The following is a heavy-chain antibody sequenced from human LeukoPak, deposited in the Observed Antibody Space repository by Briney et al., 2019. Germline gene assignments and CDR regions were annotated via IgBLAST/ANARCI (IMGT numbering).Heavy chain of an antibody. V-gene: IGHV4-61*02. CDR3: ARGVGALDY. D-gene: IGHD1-26*01. Sequence: SETLSLTCTVSGDSISSGNYYWSWIRQPAGKGLEWIGRIYTSGSTNYNPSLKSRVTISVDTSKNQFSLKLSSVTAADTAVYYCARGVGALDYWGQGTLVTVSS. CDR1: GDSISSGNYY. CDR2: IYTSGST. J-gene: IGHJ4*02.